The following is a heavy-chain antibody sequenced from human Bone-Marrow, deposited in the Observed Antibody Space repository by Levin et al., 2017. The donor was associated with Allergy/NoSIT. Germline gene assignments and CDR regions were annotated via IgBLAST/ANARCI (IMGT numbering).Heavy chain of an antibody. J-gene: IGHJ4*02. CDR1: GYTFTGYY. CDR3: VRLDYGDY. Sequence: ASVKVSCKASGYTFTGYYMHWVRLAPGQGLEWMGRIDPNSGGTIYPQKFQDRVTMTRDTSVSTAYMELTRLRSDDTAVYYCVRLDYGDYWGQGTLVTVSS. CDR2: IDPNSGGT. V-gene: IGHV1-2*06.